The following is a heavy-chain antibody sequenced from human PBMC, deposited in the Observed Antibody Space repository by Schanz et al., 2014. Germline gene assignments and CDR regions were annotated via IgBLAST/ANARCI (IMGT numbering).Heavy chain of an antibody. Sequence: VQLVESGGGLVKPGGSLRLSCEASEFTFSSYKMNWVRQAPGKGLEWVSTISASGGSTYYADSVKGRFTISRDNSKNILYLQMNSLRAEDTAVYYCAKARRKSNCSGGRCFHYSYYGMDVWGQGTTVTVSS. CDR3: AKARRKSNCSGGRCFHYSYYGMDV. CDR2: ISASGGST. V-gene: IGHV3-23*04. D-gene: IGHD2-15*01. CDR1: EFTFSSYK. J-gene: IGHJ6*02.